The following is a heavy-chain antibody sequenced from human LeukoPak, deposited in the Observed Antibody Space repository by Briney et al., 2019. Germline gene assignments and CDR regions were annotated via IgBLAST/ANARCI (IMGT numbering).Heavy chain of an antibody. J-gene: IGHJ6*02. CDR1: GFTFSSYW. CDR2: IKQDGSEK. D-gene: IGHD3-10*01. Sequence: PGGSLRLSCAASGFTFSSYWMSWVRQAPGKGLEWVANIKQDGSEKYYVDSVKGRFTISRDNAKNSLYLQMNSLRAEDTAVYYCARGSMVRGVIRAYYYYGMDVWGQGTTVTVSS. CDR3: ARGSMVRGVIRAYYYYGMDV. V-gene: IGHV3-7*01.